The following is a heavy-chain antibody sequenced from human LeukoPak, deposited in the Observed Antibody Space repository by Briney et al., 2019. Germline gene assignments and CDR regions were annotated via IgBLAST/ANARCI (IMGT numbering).Heavy chain of an antibody. CDR1: GYTFTSYG. CDR3: ARDRYRGSITIFGVVTPGDGMDV. V-gene: IGHV1-18*01. D-gene: IGHD3-3*01. J-gene: IGHJ6*02. Sequence: ASVKVSCKASGYTFTSYGISWVRQAPGQGLEWMGWISAYNGNTNYAQKLQGRVTMTTDTSTSTAYMELSSLRSEDTAVYYCARDRYRGSITIFGVVTPGDGMDVWGQGTTVTVSS. CDR2: ISAYNGNT.